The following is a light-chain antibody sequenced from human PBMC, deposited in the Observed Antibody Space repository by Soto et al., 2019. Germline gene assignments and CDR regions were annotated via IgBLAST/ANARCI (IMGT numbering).Light chain of an antibody. V-gene: IGKV3-15*01. CDR1: ETVATN. CDR2: GAS. J-gene: IGKJ3*01. Sequence: VMTQSPATLSVSPGERATLSCWASETVATNLAWYQQKPGQAPRLLISGASTRAAGISDRFRGSGSGTDFTLTISSLQPEDFATYYCQQSYSIPRTFGPGTKVDIK. CDR3: QQSYSIPRT.